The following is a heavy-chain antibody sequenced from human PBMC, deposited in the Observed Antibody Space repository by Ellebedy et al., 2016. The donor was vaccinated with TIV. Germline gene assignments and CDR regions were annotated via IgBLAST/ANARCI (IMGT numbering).Heavy chain of an antibody. D-gene: IGHD6-19*01. Sequence: PGGSLRLSCTTSGFTFGAYSMSWFRQAPGKGLEWAGLIRNEVDGGTTEYAASMKGRFTISRDDSKSIAYLHMNSLKTEDTAVYYCSRDSSGWSRDYWGQGTLVTVSS. CDR2: IRNEVDGGTT. CDR1: GFTFGAYS. V-gene: IGHV3-49*03. J-gene: IGHJ4*02. CDR3: SRDSSGWSRDY.